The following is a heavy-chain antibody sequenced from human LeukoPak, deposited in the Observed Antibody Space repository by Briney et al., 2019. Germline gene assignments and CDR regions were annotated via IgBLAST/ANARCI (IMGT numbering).Heavy chain of an antibody. CDR2: INPNSGGT. V-gene: IGHV1-2*02. D-gene: IGHD2-21*02. CDR3: AMHLVVTAKGGDP. Sequence: GASVKVSCKASGYTFTRYFMHWVRQAPGQGLEWMGWINPNSGGTNYAQKFLGGVTMTRDTSISTDYMELSRLRSDDAAVYYCAMHLVVTAKGGDPCGQGTLVTVSS. CDR1: GYTFTRYF. J-gene: IGHJ5*02.